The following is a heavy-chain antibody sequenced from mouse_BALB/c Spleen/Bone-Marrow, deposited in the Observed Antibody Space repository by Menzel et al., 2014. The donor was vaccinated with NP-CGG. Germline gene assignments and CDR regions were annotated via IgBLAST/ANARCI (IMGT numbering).Heavy chain of an antibody. D-gene: IGHD2-4*01. Sequence: EVQLQQSGADLVKPGASVKLSCTTSGFNIKDTYMHWVKQRPEQGLEWTGRIDPANGNTKYDPKFQGKATITADTSSNTAYLQLSSLTSEDTAVYYCARWDDYAYDYWGQGTTLTVSS. V-gene: IGHV14-3*02. J-gene: IGHJ2*01. CDR3: ARWDDYAYDY. CDR2: IDPANGNT. CDR1: GFNIKDTY.